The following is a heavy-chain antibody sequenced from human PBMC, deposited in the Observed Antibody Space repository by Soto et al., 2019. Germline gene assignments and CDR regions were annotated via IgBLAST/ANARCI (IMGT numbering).Heavy chain of an antibody. Sequence: PSETLSLTCTVSGGSISGYSWSWIRQPPGKGLEWIGDIDYSGSANYRPSLRSRTTISVDKSKNQFSLRLTSVTAADTAVYYFARAHCSGGSCYYFDNWGQGTQVTVS. D-gene: IGHD2-15*01. V-gene: IGHV4-59*01. CDR3: ARAHCSGGSCYYFDN. CDR2: IDYSGSA. J-gene: IGHJ4*02. CDR1: GGSISGYS.